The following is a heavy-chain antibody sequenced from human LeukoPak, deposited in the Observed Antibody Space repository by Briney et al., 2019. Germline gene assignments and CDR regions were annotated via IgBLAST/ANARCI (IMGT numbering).Heavy chain of an antibody. J-gene: IGHJ4*02. D-gene: IGHD5-12*01. CDR2: ISAYNGNT. CDR1: GYTFTTYG. Sequence: ASVKVSCKASGYTFTTYGISWVRQAPGQGLEWMGWISAYNGNTDYAQKLQGRVTMTTDTSTSTAYMELRSLRSDDTAVYFCARLHGYSGYDYPNYLDYWGQGTLVTVSS. CDR3: ARLHGYSGYDYPNYLDY. V-gene: IGHV1-18*04.